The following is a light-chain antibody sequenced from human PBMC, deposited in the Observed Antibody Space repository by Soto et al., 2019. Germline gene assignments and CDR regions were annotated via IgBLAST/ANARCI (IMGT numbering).Light chain of an antibody. CDR2: KAS. Sequence: DLQMHQYPTSLPASSGDKVNNTFRASQTISSWLAWYQQKPGKAPKLLIYKASTLKSGVPSRFSGSGSGTEFTLTISSLQPDDFATYYCQHYNSYSEAFGQGTKVDIK. J-gene: IGKJ1*01. CDR1: QTISSW. CDR3: QHYNSYSEA. V-gene: IGKV1-5*03.